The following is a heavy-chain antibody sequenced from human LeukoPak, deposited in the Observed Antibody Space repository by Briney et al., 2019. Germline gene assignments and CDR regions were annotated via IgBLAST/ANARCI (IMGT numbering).Heavy chain of an antibody. D-gene: IGHD3-16*01. Sequence: SGPTLGHPTQTLTLTCTFSGFSLSTSGMCVSWIRQPPGKALEWFALIDWDDDKYYSTSLKTRLTISKDTSKNQVVLTMTSMDPVDTATYYCARSYGYGMDVWGQGTTVTVSS. V-gene: IGHV2-70*01. CDR1: GFSLSTSGMC. J-gene: IGHJ6*02. CDR2: IDWDDDK. CDR3: ARSYGYGMDV.